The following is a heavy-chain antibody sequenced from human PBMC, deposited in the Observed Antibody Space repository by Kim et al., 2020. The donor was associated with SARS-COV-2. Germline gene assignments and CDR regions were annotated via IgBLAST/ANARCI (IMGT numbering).Heavy chain of an antibody. D-gene: IGHD6-13*01. J-gene: IGHJ6*02. CDR3: ARARYSSSWYEYYYYYYGMDV. Sequence: GGSLRLSCAASGFTFSSYSMNWVRQAPGKGLEWVSSISSSSSYIYYADSVKGRFTISRDNAKNSLYLQMNSLRAEDTAVYYCARARYSSSWYEYYYYYYGMDVWGQGTTVTVSS. V-gene: IGHV3-21*01. CDR1: GFTFSSYS. CDR2: ISSSSSYI.